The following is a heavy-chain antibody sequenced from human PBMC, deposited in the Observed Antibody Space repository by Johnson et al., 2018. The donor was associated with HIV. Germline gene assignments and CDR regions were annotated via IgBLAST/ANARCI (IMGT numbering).Heavy chain of an antibody. CDR2: ISSRGSTI. CDR1: GFTFSDYY. D-gene: IGHD6-19*01. V-gene: IGHV3-11*04. Sequence: QVRLVESGGGVVQPGRSLRLSCAASGFTFSDYYMSWIRQAPGKGLEWVSYISSRGSTIYYADSVKGRFTISRDNAKNSLYLQMNSLRAEDTAVYYCARMYSSGWYDLRVVYAFDIWGQGTMVTVSS. CDR3: ARMYSSGWYDLRVVYAFDI. J-gene: IGHJ3*02.